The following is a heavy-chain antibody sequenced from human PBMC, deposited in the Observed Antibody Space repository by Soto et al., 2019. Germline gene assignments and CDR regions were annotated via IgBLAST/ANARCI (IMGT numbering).Heavy chain of an antibody. CDR3: ARLRPPGNWFDP. V-gene: IGHV4-39*01. Sequence: SETLSLTCIVSGFSIISSSYYWVWIRQPPGKGLEWIGDVYYSGTTHYIPSLKSRVTISVDTSKNQFSLRLSSVTAADTAVYYCARLRPPGNWFDPWGQGTLVTVSS. J-gene: IGHJ5*02. CDR1: GFSIISSSYY. CDR2: VYYSGTT.